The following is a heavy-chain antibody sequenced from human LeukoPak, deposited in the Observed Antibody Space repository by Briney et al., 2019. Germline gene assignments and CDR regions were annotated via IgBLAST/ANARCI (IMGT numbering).Heavy chain of an antibody. Sequence: PGGSLRLSCTASGFRFSSYGIHWVRQTPGKGLEWVALVSYDGSNKDYADSVKGRFTISRDNSKNTVYLQINSLRAEDTAVYYCAREMGSGYFDYWGQGTLVTVSS. CDR2: VSYDGSNK. CDR3: AREMGSGYFDY. CDR1: GFRFSSYG. D-gene: IGHD3-10*01. V-gene: IGHV3-33*01. J-gene: IGHJ4*02.